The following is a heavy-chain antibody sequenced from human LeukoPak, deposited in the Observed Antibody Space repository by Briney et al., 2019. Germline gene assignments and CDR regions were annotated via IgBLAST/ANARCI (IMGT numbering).Heavy chain of an antibody. CDR3: AKLGITMIGGV. V-gene: IGHV3-21*01. J-gene: IGHJ6*04. D-gene: IGHD3-10*02. Sequence: GGSLRLSCAGSGFTFSSYSMNWVRQAPGKGLEWVSSISSSSSYIYYADSVKGRFTISRDNAKNSLYLQMNSLRAEDTAVYYCAKLGITMIGGVWGKGTTVTISS. CDR1: GFTFSSYS. CDR2: ISSSSSYI.